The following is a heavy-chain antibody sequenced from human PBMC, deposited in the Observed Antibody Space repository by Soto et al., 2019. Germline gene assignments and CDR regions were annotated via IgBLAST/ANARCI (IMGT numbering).Heavy chain of an antibody. V-gene: IGHV5-51*01. Sequence: PGESLKISCKGSGYSFTSYWIGWVRQMPGKGLEWMGIIYPGDSDTRYSPSFQGQVTISADKSISTAYLQWSSLKASDTAMYYCARTPGVEGMLSNAFDIWGQGTMVTVSS. CDR3: ARTPGVEGMLSNAFDI. CDR2: IYPGDSDT. J-gene: IGHJ3*02. D-gene: IGHD2-8*01. CDR1: GYSFTSYW.